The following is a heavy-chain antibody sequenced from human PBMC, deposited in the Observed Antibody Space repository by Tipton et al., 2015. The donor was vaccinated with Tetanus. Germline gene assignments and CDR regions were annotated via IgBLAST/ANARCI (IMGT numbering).Heavy chain of an antibody. V-gene: IGHV5-51*03. CDR1: GYTFTSYW. D-gene: IGHD2-15*01. CDR3: ATSGGDCSGGSCYSV. CDR2: LYPGDSDT. Sequence: VQLVQSGAEVKKPGESLKISCKGSGYTFTSYWIGWVRQMPGKGLEWMGILYPGDSDTRYSPPFQGQVTISADKFLSTAYLHWSSLKASDTAIYYCATSGGDCSGGSCYSVWGQGTLVTVSS. J-gene: IGHJ4*02.